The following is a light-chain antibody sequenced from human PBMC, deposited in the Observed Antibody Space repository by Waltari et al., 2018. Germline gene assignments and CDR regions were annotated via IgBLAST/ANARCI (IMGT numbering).Light chain of an antibody. CDR1: RDISTK. J-gene: IGKJ1*01. Sequence: DILMTQSPPTLSASMGDRVTITCRASRDISTKLAGYQQKPGRAPKLLIDKASSLESGVPARFSGSGSGTEFTLTISTLQPDDFATYYCQEYVDDLWTFGQGTKVEIK. CDR3: QEYVDDLWT. V-gene: IGKV1-5*03. CDR2: KAS.